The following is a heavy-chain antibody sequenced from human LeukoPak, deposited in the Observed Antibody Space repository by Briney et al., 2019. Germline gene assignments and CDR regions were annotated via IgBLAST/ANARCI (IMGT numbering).Heavy chain of an antibody. V-gene: IGHV4-59*08. D-gene: IGHD1-1*01. CDR1: GGSVSDYY. Sequence: SETLSLTCTVSGGSVSDYYWSWIRQSPGKGLEWIGYIYYTGSSSYNPSLRSRVTISADTSKNQFSLKLSSVTAADTAVYYCASPYSPLEWGQGTLVTVSS. CDR2: IYYTGSS. CDR3: ASPYSPLE. J-gene: IGHJ4*02.